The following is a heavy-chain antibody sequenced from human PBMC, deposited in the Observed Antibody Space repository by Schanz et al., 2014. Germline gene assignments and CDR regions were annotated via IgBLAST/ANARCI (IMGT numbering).Heavy chain of an antibody. J-gene: IGHJ4*02. D-gene: IGHD2-15*01. CDR2: ISYDGSNK. Sequence: CAASGFTFNSYAMSWVRQAPGKGLEWVAVISYDGSNKYYADSVKGRFTISRDNSKNTLYLQMNARRAEDTAEYYCTRDRGYCSGVSCLTIDCWGQGSLVTVFS. CDR1: GFTFNSYA. V-gene: IGHV3-30-3*01. CDR3: TRDRGYCSGVSCLTIDC.